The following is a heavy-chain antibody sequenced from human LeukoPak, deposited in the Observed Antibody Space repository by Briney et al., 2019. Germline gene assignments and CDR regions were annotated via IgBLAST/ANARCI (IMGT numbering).Heavy chain of an antibody. CDR1: GITFSNYA. CDR2: ISGSGGSA. Sequence: GGSLRLSCAASGITFSNYAMNWVRRAPGKGLEWVSTISGSGGSAYYVDSVKGRFTISRDNSRNTLYLQMNSLRAEDTAVYYCATNYYDSSRAASDYWGQGTLVTVPS. D-gene: IGHD3-22*01. CDR3: ATNYYDSSRAASDY. V-gene: IGHV3-23*01. J-gene: IGHJ4*02.